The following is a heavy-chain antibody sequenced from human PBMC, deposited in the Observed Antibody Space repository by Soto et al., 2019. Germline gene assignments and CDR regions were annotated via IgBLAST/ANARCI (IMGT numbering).Heavy chain of an antibody. CDR3: ARGGSETAMVLHDAFDI. V-gene: IGHV3-48*02. CDR2: ISSSSSTI. Sequence: GGSLRLSCAASGFTFSSYSMNWVRQAPGKGLEWVSYISSSSSTIYYADSVKGRFTISRDNAKNSLYLQMNSLRDGDTAVYYWARGGSETAMVLHDAFDIWGQGTMVTVSS. D-gene: IGHD5-18*01. J-gene: IGHJ3*02. CDR1: GFTFSSYS.